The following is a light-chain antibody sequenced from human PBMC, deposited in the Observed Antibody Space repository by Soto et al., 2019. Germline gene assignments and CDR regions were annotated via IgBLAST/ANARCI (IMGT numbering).Light chain of an antibody. Sequence: QAVVTQLPSVSGTPGQRVTISCSGSISNIGSNYVSWFQQLPGTAPKVLSSRNNQRPSGVPDRFSGSKSGTSASLAISGLRSEDEAAYYCAAWDDTVRNYVFGTGTKLTVL. V-gene: IGLV1-47*01. CDR3: AAWDDTVRNYV. CDR2: RNN. J-gene: IGLJ1*01. CDR1: ISNIGSNY.